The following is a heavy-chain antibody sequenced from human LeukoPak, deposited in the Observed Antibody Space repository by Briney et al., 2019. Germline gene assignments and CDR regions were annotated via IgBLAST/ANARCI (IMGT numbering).Heavy chain of an antibody. CDR3: ARGTYYDSSAYSGVRLFDY. CDR2: INPNTGGT. D-gene: IGHD3-22*01. Sequence: GASVKVSCKASGYTFTGYYIHWVRQAPGQGLEWMGWINPNTGGTNYAQKFQGRVTMTSDTSISTAYMELSRLRSDDTAVYYCARGTYYDSSAYSGVRLFDYWGQGTLVTVSS. J-gene: IGHJ4*02. CDR1: GYTFTGYY. V-gene: IGHV1-2*02.